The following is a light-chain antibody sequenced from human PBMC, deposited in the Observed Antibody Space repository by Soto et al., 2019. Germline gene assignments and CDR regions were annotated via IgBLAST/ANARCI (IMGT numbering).Light chain of an antibody. Sequence: DIQMTQSPSTVSAYVGDSVTITGRASQSISNWLAWYQQKPGKAPKLLISDVSTLERGVPSRFSGSGSATEFTLTISGLQPDDFATYYCQQYKDYVYTFGQGTKVDI. CDR3: QQYKDYVYT. J-gene: IGKJ2*01. V-gene: IGKV1-5*01. CDR1: QSISNW. CDR2: DVS.